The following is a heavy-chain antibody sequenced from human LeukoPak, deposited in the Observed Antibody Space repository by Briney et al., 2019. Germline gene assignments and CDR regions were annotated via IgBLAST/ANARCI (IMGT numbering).Heavy chain of an antibody. Sequence: PGGSLRLSCAASGFTFSSYSMNWVRQAPGKGLEWVSSISSSSSYIYYADSVKGRFTISRDNAQNSLYLQMNSLRTEDTAVYYCARDRRDCSSTSCYFVGFLMPSYWGQGTLVTVSS. CDR2: ISSSSSYI. CDR1: GFTFSSYS. J-gene: IGHJ4*02. V-gene: IGHV3-21*01. CDR3: ARDRRDCSSTSCYFVGFLMPSY. D-gene: IGHD2-2*01.